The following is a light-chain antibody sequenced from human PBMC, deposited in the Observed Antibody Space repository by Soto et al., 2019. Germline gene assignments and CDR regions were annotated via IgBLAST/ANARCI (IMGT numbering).Light chain of an antibody. V-gene: IGLV2-8*01. CDR3: SSYAGTNNVL. Sequence: QSALAQPPSASGSPGQSVTISCTGTISDVGNYNYVSWYQQHPGKAPKLMIYEVSKRPSGVPDRFSASKSGNTASLTVSGLQAEDEADYYCSSYAGTNNVLFGGGTKVTVL. CDR1: ISDVGNYNY. CDR2: EVS. J-gene: IGLJ2*01.